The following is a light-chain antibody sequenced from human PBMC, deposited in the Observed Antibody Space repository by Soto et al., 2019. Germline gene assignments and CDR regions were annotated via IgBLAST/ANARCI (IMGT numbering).Light chain of an antibody. CDR1: QSISSW. CDR2: DVS. CDR3: QQYNSYSLT. V-gene: IGKV1-5*01. J-gene: IGKJ1*01. Sequence: DIQMTQSPSTLSASVGDRVTITCRASQSISSWLAWYQQRPGKAPKLLIYDVSSLESVVPSRFSGSGSGTEFTLTISSLQPDDFATYYCQQYNSYSLTFGQGTKVEIK.